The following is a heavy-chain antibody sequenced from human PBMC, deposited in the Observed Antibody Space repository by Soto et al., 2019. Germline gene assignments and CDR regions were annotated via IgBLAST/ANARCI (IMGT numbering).Heavy chain of an antibody. CDR1: GGSFSGYY. V-gene: IGHV4-34*01. J-gene: IGHJ6*02. CDR3: ARGGSEGGLDI. CDR2: INHSGST. Sequence: PSETLSLTCAGYGGSFSGYYWSWIRQPPGRGLEWIGEINHSGSTNYNPSLKSRVTISVDTSKNQFSLKLSSVTAADTAMYFCARGGSEGGLDIWGQGTTVT. D-gene: IGHD3-10*01.